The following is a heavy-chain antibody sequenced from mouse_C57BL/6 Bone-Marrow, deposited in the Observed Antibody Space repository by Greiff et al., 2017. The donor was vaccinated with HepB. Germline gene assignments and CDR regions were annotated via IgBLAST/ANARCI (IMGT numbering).Heavy chain of an antibody. CDR2: IDPENGGT. CDR3: TRWDGYYFYAMDY. CDR1: GYTFTDYE. J-gene: IGHJ4*01. D-gene: IGHD2-3*01. V-gene: IGHV1-15*01. Sequence: QVQLQQSGAELVRPGASVTLSCKASGYTFTDYEMHWVKQTPVHGLEWIGAIDPENGGTAYNQKFKGKAILTADKSSSTAYMELRSLTSEDSAVYYCTRWDGYYFYAMDYWGQGTSVTVSS.